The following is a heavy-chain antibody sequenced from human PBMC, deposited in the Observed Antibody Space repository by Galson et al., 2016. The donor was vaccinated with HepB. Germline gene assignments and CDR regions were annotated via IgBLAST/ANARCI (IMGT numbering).Heavy chain of an antibody. Sequence: SVKVSCKASGYSFSSYAFHWVRQAPGQRLEWLGWINAGEGNTEYSQKFQGRVSFTSDTSATTVYMELSGLRQEDTAVYFCATGIIVFSTGSSSKSAFETWGQGTRLTVSS. CDR2: INAGEGNT. D-gene: IGHD3/OR15-3a*01. CDR1: GYSFSSYA. J-gene: IGHJ3*02. V-gene: IGHV1-3*01. CDR3: ATGIIVFSTGSSSKSAFET.